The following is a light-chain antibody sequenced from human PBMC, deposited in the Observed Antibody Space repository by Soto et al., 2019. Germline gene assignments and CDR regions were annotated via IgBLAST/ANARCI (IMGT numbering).Light chain of an antibody. Sequence: QSALTQPPSVSGSPGQSVTIPCPGTTSDVGSYNRVSRYQDPPGTAPKLMIYEVSNRPSGVPDRFSGSKSGNTASLTISGLQAEDEADYYCSLYTSSSTVVFGGGTKLTVL. CDR3: SLYTSSSTVV. V-gene: IGLV2-18*01. CDR2: EVS. J-gene: IGLJ2*01. CDR1: TSDVGSYNR.